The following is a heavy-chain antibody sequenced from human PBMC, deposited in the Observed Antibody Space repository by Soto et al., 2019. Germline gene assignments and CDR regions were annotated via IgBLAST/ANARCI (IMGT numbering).Heavy chain of an antibody. V-gene: IGHV1-69*01. Sequence: QVQLVQSGAEVKKPGSSVKVSCKTSGVSFNNNGIGWVRQAPGHGLEWMGGVSPPFRTSNYARKFQGRISITADASTGTVNMELSSLTSEDTAKFYCARVFYYGSGSYSPYGMDVWGQGTTVTVSS. CDR3: ARVFYYGSGSYSPYGMDV. CDR1: GVSFNNNG. J-gene: IGHJ6*02. CDR2: VSPPFRTS. D-gene: IGHD3-10*01.